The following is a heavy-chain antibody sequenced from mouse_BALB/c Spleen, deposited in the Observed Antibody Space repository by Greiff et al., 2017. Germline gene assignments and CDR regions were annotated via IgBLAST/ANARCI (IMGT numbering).Heavy chain of an antibody. Sequence: QVQLQQPGAELVKPGAPVKLSCKASGYTFTSYYIHWVKQRPGQGLEWIGWIYPGNGNTKYNEKFKGKATLTADKSSSTAYMQLSSLTSEDSAVYFCARGDLYDGYSGWFADWGQGTLVTVSA. D-gene: IGHD2-3*01. CDR1: GYTFTSYY. V-gene: IGHV1S56*01. CDR2: IYPGNGNT. CDR3: ARGDLYDGYSGWFAD. J-gene: IGHJ3*01.